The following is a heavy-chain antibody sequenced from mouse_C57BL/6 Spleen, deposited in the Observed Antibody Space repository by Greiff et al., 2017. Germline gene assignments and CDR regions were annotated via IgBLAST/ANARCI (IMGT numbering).Heavy chain of an antibody. CDR1: GFNIQDYY. V-gene: IGHV14-1*01. CDR2: IDPEDGDT. CDR3: VRHEGENSISWYFDV. Sequence: EVMLVESGPELVRPAASVKLTCTASGFNIQDYYMHWVKQRPEQGLEWIGRIDPEDGDTEYAPKCRGKSTMTADTSSSTLYMGLMRLTSEDSAVYFCVRHEGENSISWYFDVWGTGTTVTVSS. D-gene: IGHD2-10*02. J-gene: IGHJ1*03.